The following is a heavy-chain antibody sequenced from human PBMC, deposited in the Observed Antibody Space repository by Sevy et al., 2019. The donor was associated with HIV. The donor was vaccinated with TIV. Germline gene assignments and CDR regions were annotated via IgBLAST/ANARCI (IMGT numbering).Heavy chain of an antibody. D-gene: IGHD4-17*01. CDR2: MWFDGSNT. CDR3: ARDLEFYDYGDYGPAFMPDY. Sequence: GGSLRLSCAASGFTFSTYGMHWVRQAPGKGLEWVAVMWFDGSNTYYADSVKGRFTISRDMAKNTLHLQMNSLIAEDTAVYYCARDLEFYDYGDYGPAFMPDYWGQGTLVTVSS. J-gene: IGHJ4*02. CDR1: GFTFSTYG. V-gene: IGHV3-33*01.